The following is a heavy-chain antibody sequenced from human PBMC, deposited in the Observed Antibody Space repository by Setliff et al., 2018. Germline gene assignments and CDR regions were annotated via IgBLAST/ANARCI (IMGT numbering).Heavy chain of an antibody. CDR1: GGSISTYY. V-gene: IGHV4-4*07. CDR3: ARGGDPTVTTQLDAFDI. CDR2: IYTSGST. D-gene: IGHD4-4*01. Sequence: SETLSLTCTVSGGSISTYYWSWIRQPAGKGLEWIGRIYTSGSTTYNPSLKSRVTMSLDTSKNQFSLKLSSVTAADTAVYYCARGGDPTVTTQLDAFDIWGQGTMVTVSS. J-gene: IGHJ3*02.